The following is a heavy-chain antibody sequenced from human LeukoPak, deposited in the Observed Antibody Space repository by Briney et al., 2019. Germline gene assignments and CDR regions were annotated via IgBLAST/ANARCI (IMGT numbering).Heavy chain of an antibody. CDR2: ISYDGSNK. CDR1: GFTFSSYG. V-gene: IGHV3-30*03. Sequence: GGSLRLSCAASGFTFSSYGMHWVRQAPGKGLEWVAVISYDGSNKYYADSVKGRFSISRDNAKNTLYLQMNSLRVEDTAVYYCARGRPHGNDYWGQGTLVIVSS. J-gene: IGHJ4*02. CDR3: ARGRPHGNDY. D-gene: IGHD4-23*01.